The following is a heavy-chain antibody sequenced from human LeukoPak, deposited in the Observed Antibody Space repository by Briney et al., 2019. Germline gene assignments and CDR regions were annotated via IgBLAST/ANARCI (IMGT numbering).Heavy chain of an antibody. Sequence: GGSLRLSCAASGFTFSSYAMSWVRQAPGKGLEWVSAISGSGGSTYYADSVKGRLTISRDNSKNTLYLQMNSLRAEDTAVYYCAKERLLWFGEFLNWFDPWGQGTLVTVSS. V-gene: IGHV3-23*01. CDR1: GFTFSSYA. CDR3: AKERLLWFGEFLNWFDP. D-gene: IGHD3-10*01. J-gene: IGHJ5*02. CDR2: ISGSGGST.